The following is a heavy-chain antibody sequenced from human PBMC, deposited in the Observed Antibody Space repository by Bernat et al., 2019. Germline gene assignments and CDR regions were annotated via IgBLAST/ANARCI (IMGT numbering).Heavy chain of an antibody. Sequence: EVQLVESGGGLVKPGGSLRLSCAASGFTFSSYSMNWVRQAPGKGLEWVSSISSSSSYISYADSVKGRFTSSRDNAKNSLYLQMNSLGAEDTAVYYCARDPTNYYYYYGMDVWGQGTTVTVSS. CDR3: ARDPTNYYYYYGMDV. CDR1: GFTFSSYS. V-gene: IGHV3-21*01. J-gene: IGHJ6*02. CDR2: ISSSSSYI.